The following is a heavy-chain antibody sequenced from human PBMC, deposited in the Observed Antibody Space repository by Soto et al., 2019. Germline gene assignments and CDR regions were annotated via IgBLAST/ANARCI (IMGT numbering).Heavy chain of an antibody. CDR1: GFSLSTSGVG. CDR2: IYWDDYK. V-gene: IGHV2-5*02. Sequence: QITLKESGPALVKPTQTLTLTCTFSGFSLSTSGVGVGWIHQPPGEALEWLALIYWDDYKHFSPSLESRLTITKDTPKNQVVLTMTNMDPVDTATYYCVHKGGGDRILDYWGQGTLVTVSS. CDR3: VHKGGGDRILDY. D-gene: IGHD3-16*01. J-gene: IGHJ4*02.